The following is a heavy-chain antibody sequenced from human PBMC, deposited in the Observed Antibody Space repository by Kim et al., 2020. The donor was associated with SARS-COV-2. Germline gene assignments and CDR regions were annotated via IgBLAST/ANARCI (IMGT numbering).Heavy chain of an antibody. D-gene: IGHD3-10*01. J-gene: IGHJ4*02. Sequence: VKGRFTISRDNSKNTLYLRMNSLRAEDTAVYYCAKGPTMVQGVWFPFDYWGQGTLVTVSS. V-gene: IGHV3-30*02. CDR3: AKGPTMVQGVWFPFDY.